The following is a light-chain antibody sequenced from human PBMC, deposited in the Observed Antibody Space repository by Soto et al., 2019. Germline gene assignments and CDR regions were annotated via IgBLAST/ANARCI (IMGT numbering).Light chain of an antibody. CDR3: TSYTTSSTLV. CDR1: SSDVGGYNY. V-gene: IGLV2-14*01. J-gene: IGLJ1*01. CDR2: DVS. Sequence: QSALTQPASVSGSPGQSITISCTGTSSDVGGYNYVSWYQQYPGKAPKLMIYDVSNRPSGVSNRFSGSNSGKTASLTISGLQAEDEADYYCTSYTTSSTLVFGTGTKLTVL.